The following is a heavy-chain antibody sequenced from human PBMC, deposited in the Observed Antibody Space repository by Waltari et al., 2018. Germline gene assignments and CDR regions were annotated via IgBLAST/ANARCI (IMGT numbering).Heavy chain of an antibody. CDR2: ISSSSSYI. J-gene: IGHJ4*02. CDR1: GFTFSSYS. V-gene: IGHV3-21*01. CDR3: ARDPGHCSGGSCS. D-gene: IGHD2-15*01. Sequence: EVQLVESGGGLVKPGGSLRLSCAASGFTFSSYSMNWVRRAPGKGLEWVSSISSSSSYIYYADEVKGRFTIAGDNAKNSLYLQMNSLRAEDTAVDYCARDPGHCSGGSCSWGQGTLVTVSS.